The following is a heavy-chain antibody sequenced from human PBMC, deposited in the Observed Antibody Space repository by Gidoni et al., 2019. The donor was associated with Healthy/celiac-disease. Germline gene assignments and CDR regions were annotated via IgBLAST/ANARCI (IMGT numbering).Heavy chain of an antibody. CDR1: GFTFSSYA. J-gene: IGHJ3*02. CDR3: ARAYGDYVPGVGAFDI. V-gene: IGHV3-23*01. Sequence: EVQLLESGGGLVQPGGSLRLSCAASGFTFSSYAMSWVRQAPGKGLEWVSAISGRGGSTYYADSVKGRFTISRDNSKNTLYLQMNSLRAEDTAVYYCARAYGDYVPGVGAFDIWGQGTMVTVSS. CDR2: ISGRGGST. D-gene: IGHD4-17*01.